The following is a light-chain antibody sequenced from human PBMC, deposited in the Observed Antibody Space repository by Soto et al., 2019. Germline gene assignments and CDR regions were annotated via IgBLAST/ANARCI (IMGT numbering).Light chain of an antibody. CDR1: QGVSSSY. Sequence: EIVLTQSPGTLSLSPGERATLSCRASQGVSSSYLAWYQQKPGQAPRLLIYDASNRATGIPARFSGSGSGTDFTLTISSLEPEDFAVYYCQQRSNWPITFGQGTRLEI. J-gene: IGKJ5*01. CDR3: QQRSNWPIT. CDR2: DAS. V-gene: IGKV3D-20*02.